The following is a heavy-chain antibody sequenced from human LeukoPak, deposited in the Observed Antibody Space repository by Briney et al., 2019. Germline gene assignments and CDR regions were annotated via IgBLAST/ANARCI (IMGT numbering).Heavy chain of an antibody. D-gene: IGHD3-22*01. V-gene: IGHV3-74*01. Sequence: GGSLRLSCAASGFTFSSYWMHWVRQAPEKGLVWVSRINSDGSSTSYADSVKGRFTISRDNAKNTLYLQMNSLRAEDTAVYYCARDPYYYDSSGYDYWGQGTLVTISS. CDR3: ARDPYYYDSSGYDY. CDR1: GFTFSSYW. J-gene: IGHJ4*02. CDR2: INSDGSST.